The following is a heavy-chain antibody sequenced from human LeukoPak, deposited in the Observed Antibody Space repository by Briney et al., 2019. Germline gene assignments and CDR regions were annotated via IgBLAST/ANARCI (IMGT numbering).Heavy chain of an antibody. J-gene: IGHJ2*01. CDR3: ARDPESIAASRYFDL. CDR2: INPNSGGT. CDR1: GYTFTGCY. Sequence: GASVKVSYKASGYTFTGCYMHWVRQAPGQGLEWMGWINPNSGGTNYAQKFQGWVTMTRDTSISTAYMELSRLRSDDTAVYYCARDPESIAASRYFDLWGRGTLVTVSS. V-gene: IGHV1-2*04. D-gene: IGHD6-6*01.